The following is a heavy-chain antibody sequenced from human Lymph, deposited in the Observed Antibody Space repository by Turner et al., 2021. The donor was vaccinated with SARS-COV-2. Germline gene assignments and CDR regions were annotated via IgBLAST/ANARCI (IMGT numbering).Heavy chain of an antibody. V-gene: IGHV3-53*02. Sequence: EVQLVETGGGVIQPGGSLRLPCAASGFTVSSNYMSWVRQAPGKGLEWVAVIYIGGTTYYADSVKGRFTISRDNSKNTRYLQMNSLRAEDTAVYYCARDLGPLAFDIWGQGTMVTVSS. CDR2: IYIGGTT. CDR1: GFTVSSNY. J-gene: IGHJ3*02. CDR3: ARDLGPLAFDI.